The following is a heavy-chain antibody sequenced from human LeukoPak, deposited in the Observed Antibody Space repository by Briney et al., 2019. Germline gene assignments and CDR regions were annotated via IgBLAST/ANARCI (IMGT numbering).Heavy chain of an antibody. V-gene: IGHV4-39*07. CDR3: ARVLGQQPDYYYYYYMDV. Sequence: SETLSLTCTVSGGSISSSSYYWGWIRQPPGKGLEWIGSIYYSGSTYYNPSLKSRVTISVDTSKNQFSLKLSSVTAADTAVYYCARVLGQQPDYYYYYYMDVWGKGTTVTVSS. J-gene: IGHJ6*03. CDR1: GGSISSSSYY. D-gene: IGHD6-13*01. CDR2: IYYSGST.